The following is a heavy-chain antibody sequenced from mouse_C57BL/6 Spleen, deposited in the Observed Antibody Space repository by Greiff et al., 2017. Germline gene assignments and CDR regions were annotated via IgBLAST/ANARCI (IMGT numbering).Heavy chain of an antibody. D-gene: IGHD1-1*01. CDR3: ARDYGSSYFDY. J-gene: IGHJ2*01. V-gene: IGHV1-64*01. CDR2: IRPNSGST. Sequence: VQLQQPGAELVKPGASVKLSCKASGYTFTSYWMHWVKQRPGQGLEWIGMIRPNSGSTNYNEKFKSKATLTVDKSSSTAYMQLSSLTSEDSAVYYCARDYGSSYFDYWGQGTTLTVSS. CDR1: GYTFTSYW.